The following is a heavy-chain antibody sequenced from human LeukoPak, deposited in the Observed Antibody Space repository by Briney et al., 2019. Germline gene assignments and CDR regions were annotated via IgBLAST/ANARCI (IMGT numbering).Heavy chain of an antibody. V-gene: IGHV4-31*03. CDR3: ARGSVSGFFH. D-gene: IGHD3-22*01. J-gene: IGHJ4*02. CDR1: GVSISSGSYY. CDR2: IHYSGST. Sequence: SETLSLTCTVSGVSISSGSYYWTWIRQLPGKGLEWIGDIHYSGSTYYHPSLKSRLIISVDTSKHHLSLKLTSVTAADTAVYYCARGSVSGFFHWGQGTLVTVSA.